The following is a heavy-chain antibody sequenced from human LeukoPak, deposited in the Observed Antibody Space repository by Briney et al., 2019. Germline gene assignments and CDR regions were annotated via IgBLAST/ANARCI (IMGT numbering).Heavy chain of an antibody. CDR3: ARHSGTYSDY. V-gene: IGHV3-7*01. D-gene: IGHD1-26*01. CDR2: IKQDGSEK. CDR1: GFTLSSYW. Sequence: PGGSLRLSCAASGFTLSSYWMTWVRQAPGKGLEWLANIKQDGSEKYSVDSVKGRFTISRDNAKNSLYLQMNSLRAEDTAVYYCARHSGTYSDYWGQGTLVTVSS. J-gene: IGHJ4*02.